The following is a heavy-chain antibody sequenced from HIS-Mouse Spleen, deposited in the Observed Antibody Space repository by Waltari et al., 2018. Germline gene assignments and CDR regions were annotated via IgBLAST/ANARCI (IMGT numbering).Heavy chain of an antibody. CDR1: GYSFTSYG. CDR3: ARSESRFLEWLDWFDP. Sequence: QVQLVQSGAEVKKPVASVKVSCKASGYSFTSYGTRWVRQAPGQGLEWMGWISAYNGNTNYAQKLQGRVTMTTDTSTSTAYMELRSLRSDDTAVYYCARSESRFLEWLDWFDPWGQGTLVTVSS. J-gene: IGHJ5*02. V-gene: IGHV1-18*01. CDR2: ISAYNGNT. D-gene: IGHD3-3*01.